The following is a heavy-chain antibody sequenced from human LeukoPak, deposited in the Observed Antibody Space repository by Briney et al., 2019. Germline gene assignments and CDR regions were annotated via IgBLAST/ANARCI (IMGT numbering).Heavy chain of an antibody. J-gene: IGHJ6*04. CDR1: GFTFSSYS. CDR2: ISSSSIYN. CDR3: AELGITMIGGV. Sequence: PGGSLRLSCAASGFTFSSYSMNWVRQAPGKGLEWVSSISSSSIYNYYADSVKGRFTISRDNAKNSMYLQMNSLRAEDTAVYYCAELGITMIGGVWGKGTTVTISS. D-gene: IGHD3-10*02. V-gene: IGHV3-21*01.